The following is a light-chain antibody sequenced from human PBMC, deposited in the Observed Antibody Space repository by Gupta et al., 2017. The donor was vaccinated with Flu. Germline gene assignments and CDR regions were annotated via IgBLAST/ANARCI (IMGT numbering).Light chain of an antibody. J-gene: IGLJ1*01. CDR1: CSNIGSNY. Sequence: QSVLTQPPSASGAPGQRVTSSCSGSCSNIGSNYVYWYQQLPGSAPKLLIYRNNPRRSGVPVRFSGSKSGTSASLAISRLRSEDAADYYCAAWDDSLSCYVFGTGTKATVL. CDR3: AAWDDSLSCYV. V-gene: IGLV1-47*01. CDR2: RNN.